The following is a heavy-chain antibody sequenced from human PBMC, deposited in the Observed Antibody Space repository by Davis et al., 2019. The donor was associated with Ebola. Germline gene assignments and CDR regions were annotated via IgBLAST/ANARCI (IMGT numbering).Heavy chain of an antibody. CDR1: GGSVSSGTNY. V-gene: IGHV4-61*01. D-gene: IGHD5-18*01. J-gene: IGHJ4*02. CDR3: ARGRRYSYGPPRY. CDR2: IYHSGST. Sequence: SETLSLTCTVSGGSVSSGTNYWSWIRQPPGKGLEWIGYIYHSGSTNYNPSLKSRVTISVDTSKNQFSLKLSSVTAADTAVYYCARGRRYSYGPPRYWGQGTLVTVSS.